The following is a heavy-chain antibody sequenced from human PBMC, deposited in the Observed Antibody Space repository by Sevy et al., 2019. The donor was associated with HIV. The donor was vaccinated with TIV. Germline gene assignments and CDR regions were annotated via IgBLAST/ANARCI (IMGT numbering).Heavy chain of an antibody. J-gene: IGHJ4*02. Sequence: GGSLRLSCAASGFTFSSYAMHWVRQAPGKGLEWVAVISYDGSNKYYADSVKGRFTISRDNSKNTLYLQMNSLRTEDTAVYYCARGAGFTMVGGVIITGIRYFDYWGQGTLVTVSS. CDR3: ARGAGFTMVGGVIITGIRYFDY. CDR2: ISYDGSNK. V-gene: IGHV3-30*04. D-gene: IGHD3-10*01. CDR1: GFTFSSYA.